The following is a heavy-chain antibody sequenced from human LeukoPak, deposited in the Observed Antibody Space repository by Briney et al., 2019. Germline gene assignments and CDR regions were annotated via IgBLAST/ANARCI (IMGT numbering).Heavy chain of an antibody. Sequence: GGSLRLSCAASGFTFDSYAMSWVRQAPGKGLEWVSAISGSGGSTYYADSVKGRFTISRDSSKNTLYLQMNSLRAEDTAVYYCAKDRGSYSPFDYWGQGTLVTVSS. J-gene: IGHJ4*02. D-gene: IGHD1-26*01. CDR3: AKDRGSYSPFDY. CDR2: ISGSGGST. V-gene: IGHV3-23*01. CDR1: GFTFDSYA.